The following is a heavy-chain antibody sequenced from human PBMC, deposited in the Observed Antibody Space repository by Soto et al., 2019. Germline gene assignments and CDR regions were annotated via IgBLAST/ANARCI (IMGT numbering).Heavy chain of an antibody. V-gene: IGHV3-23*01. Sequence: PGGSLGLCCAASGVSFSSYAMSWVRQAPGKGLEWVSAISGSGGNTYYADSVKGRFTISRDNSKNTLFLQMNSLRAEDTAVYYCAKTYFDFWSGSDYWGQGTLVTVSS. CDR1: GVSFSSYA. CDR3: AKTYFDFWSGSDY. D-gene: IGHD3-3*01. CDR2: ISGSGGNT. J-gene: IGHJ4*02.